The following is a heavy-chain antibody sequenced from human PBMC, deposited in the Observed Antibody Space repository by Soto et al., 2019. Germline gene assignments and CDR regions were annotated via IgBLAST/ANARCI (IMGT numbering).Heavy chain of an antibody. CDR1: GGSISSYY. J-gene: IGHJ3*02. CDR3: AREVSDAFDI. Sequence: SETLSRTCTVSGGSISSYYWSWIRQPPGKGLEWIGYIYYSGSTNYNPSLKSRVTISVDTSKNQFSLKLSSVTAADTAVYYCAREVSDAFDIWGQGTMVTVSS. V-gene: IGHV4-59*01. D-gene: IGHD3-10*01. CDR2: IYYSGST.